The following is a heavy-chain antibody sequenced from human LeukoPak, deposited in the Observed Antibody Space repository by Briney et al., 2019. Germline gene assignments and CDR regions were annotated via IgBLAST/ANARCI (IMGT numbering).Heavy chain of an antibody. CDR2: IYSGGST. D-gene: IGHD2-21*01. CDR3: AXVWCGGDCXYSDEGFFDY. J-gene: IGHJ4*02. V-gene: IGHV3-66*02. CDR1: GFTVSSNY. Sequence: GGSLRLSCAASGFTVSSNYMSWVRQAPGKGLEWVSVIYSGGSTYYADSVKGRFTISRDNSKNTLYLQMNSLRAEGTAVYYCAXVWCGGDCXYSDEGFFDYWGQGTLVTVSS.